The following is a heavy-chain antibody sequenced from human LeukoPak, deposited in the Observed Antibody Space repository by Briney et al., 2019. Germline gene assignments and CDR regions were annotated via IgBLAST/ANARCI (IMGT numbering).Heavy chain of an antibody. CDR2: INSDGSSI. CDR3: AREVVPGSGYFDY. CDR1: GFTFSSYW. V-gene: IGHV3-74*01. J-gene: IGHJ4*02. Sequence: GESLRLSCAASGFTFSSYWMHWVRQAPGKGLVWISRINSDGSSISYADSVKGRFTISRENAKNSLYLQMNSLRAGDTAVYYCAREVVPGSGYFDYWGQGTLVTVSS. D-gene: IGHD3-10*01.